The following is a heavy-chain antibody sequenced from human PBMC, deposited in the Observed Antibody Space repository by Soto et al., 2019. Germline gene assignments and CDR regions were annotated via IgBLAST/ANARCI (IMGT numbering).Heavy chain of an antibody. Sequence: QVQLVQSGAEVKKPGASVKVSCKASGYTFTSYGISWVRQAPGQGLEWMGWISAYNGNTNYAQKLQGRVTMTTDTSTSTAYMELRSLRSDDTAVYYCARVGPYCTNGVCYPSPPGDYWGQGTLVTVSS. CDR3: ARVGPYCTNGVCYPSPPGDY. CDR2: ISAYNGNT. CDR1: GYTFTSYG. V-gene: IGHV1-18*01. D-gene: IGHD2-8*01. J-gene: IGHJ4*02.